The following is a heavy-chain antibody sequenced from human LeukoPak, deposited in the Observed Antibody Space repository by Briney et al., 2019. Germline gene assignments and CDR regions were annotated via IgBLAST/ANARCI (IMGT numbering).Heavy chain of an antibody. CDR1: GFTFNDFD. J-gene: IGHJ3*01. D-gene: IGHD3-16*01. CDR3: ARNLGPFDV. Sequence: GVSLRLSCAASGFTFNDFDVTWLRQAPGKGLEWVSTIADAGTYYADSVKGRFIISRDNSKNMLYLQLNSLRADDTAMYYCARNLGPFDVRGHGTMVTVSS. V-gene: IGHV3-23*01. CDR2: IADAGT.